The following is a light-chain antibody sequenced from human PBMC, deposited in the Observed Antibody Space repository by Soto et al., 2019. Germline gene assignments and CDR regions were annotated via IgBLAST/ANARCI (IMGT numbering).Light chain of an antibody. CDR3: CSYAATSTLV. V-gene: IGLV2-11*01. Sequence: QSALTQPASVSGSPGQSITISCTGTSSDIGNVYYVSWYQQHPGKAPKLIIYDVIKRPSGVPDRFSGSKSGITASLTISGLQADDEADYYCCSYAATSTLVFGGGTKLTVL. CDR2: DVI. J-gene: IGLJ3*02. CDR1: SSDIGNVYY.